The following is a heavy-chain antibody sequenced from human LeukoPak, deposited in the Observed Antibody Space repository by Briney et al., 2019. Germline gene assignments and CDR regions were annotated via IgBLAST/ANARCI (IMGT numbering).Heavy chain of an antibody. CDR2: IYYSGST. J-gene: IGHJ5*02. D-gene: IGHD6-6*01. V-gene: IGHV4-38-2*01. CDR1: GYSISSSYF. CDR3: ARRVSSSSASFDP. Sequence: PSETLSLTCAVSGYSISSSYFWGWIRQPPGKGLEWIGSIYYSGSTYYNPSLKSRVTISVDTSKNQFSLKLSSVTAADTAVYYCARRVSSSSASFDPWGQGTLVTVSS.